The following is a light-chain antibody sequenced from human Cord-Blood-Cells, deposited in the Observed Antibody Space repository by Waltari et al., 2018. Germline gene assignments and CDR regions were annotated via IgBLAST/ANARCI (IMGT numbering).Light chain of an antibody. CDR1: SSDVGRYNL. CDR3: CSYAGSSTYV. CDR2: EVS. Sequence: QSALTQPASVSGSPGQSLTISCTGTSSDVGRYNLVSWYQQHPGKAPKRMIYEVSKRPSGVSNRFSGSKSGNTASLTISGLQAEDEADYYCCSYAGSSTYVFGTGTKVTVL. J-gene: IGLJ1*01. V-gene: IGLV2-23*02.